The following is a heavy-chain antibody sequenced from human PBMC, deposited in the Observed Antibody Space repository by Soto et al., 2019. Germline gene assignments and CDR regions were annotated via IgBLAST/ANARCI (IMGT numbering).Heavy chain of an antibody. D-gene: IGHD5-18*01. CDR3: ARDGRAKQPSTDAFDF. CDR2: IWSDGSYK. CDR1: GFTFTNYA. V-gene: IGHV3-33*01. Sequence: GGSLRLSCAASGFTFTNYAMHWVRQAPGKGLEWVAAIWSDGSYKYFADSVKGRFTISRDNSKSTIYLQMNSLRAEDTAVYFCARDGRAKQPSTDAFDFWGQGTVVTVSS. J-gene: IGHJ3*01.